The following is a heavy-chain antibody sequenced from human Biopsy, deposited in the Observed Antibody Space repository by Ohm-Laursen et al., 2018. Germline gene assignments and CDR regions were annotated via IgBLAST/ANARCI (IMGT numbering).Heavy chain of an antibody. CDR3: TRGGYYYDSLAYYYWFDP. CDR2: VNAKTGDT. Sequence: ASVKVSCKASGYTFTGYHVHWVRQAPGQGLEWMGWVNAKTGDTNYAQKFQGRVTMTRDTSISTAYVDLSSLRSGDTAVYYCTRGGYYYDSLAYYYWFDPWGQGTLVTVSS. J-gene: IGHJ5*02. V-gene: IGHV1-2*02. D-gene: IGHD3-22*01. CDR1: GYTFTGYH.